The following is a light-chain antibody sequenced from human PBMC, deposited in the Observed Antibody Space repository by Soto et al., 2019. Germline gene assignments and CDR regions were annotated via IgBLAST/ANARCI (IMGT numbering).Light chain of an antibody. CDR1: SSHIGTNY. Sequence: SVLTQPPSVSAAPGQKVTISCPGSSSHIGTNYVSWYQQLPGRAPKLVIFDNSKRPSGIPDRFSGSKSGSSATLGVTGLQTGDEADYYCGTWDSDLSAEVFGGGTKRTVL. CDR3: GTWDSDLSAEV. V-gene: IGLV1-51*01. J-gene: IGLJ3*02. CDR2: DNS.